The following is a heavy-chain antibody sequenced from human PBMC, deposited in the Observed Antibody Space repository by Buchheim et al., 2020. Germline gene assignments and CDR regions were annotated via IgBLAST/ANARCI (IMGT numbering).Heavy chain of an antibody. CDR3: ARQPFPDWYFDL. Sequence: QVQLQQWGAGLLKPSETLSLTCAVYGGSFSNYYWNWIRQPPGRGLEWIGEINHSGNTNYNPSLKSRVTISVDTSKNQFYLKLSSVTAADTAVYYCARQPFPDWYFDLWGRGTL. CDR2: INHSGNT. V-gene: IGHV4-34*01. CDR1: GGSFSNYY. J-gene: IGHJ2*01. D-gene: IGHD2/OR15-2a*01.